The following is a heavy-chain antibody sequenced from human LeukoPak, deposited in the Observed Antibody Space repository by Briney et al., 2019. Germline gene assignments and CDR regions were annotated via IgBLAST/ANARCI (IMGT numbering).Heavy chain of an antibody. D-gene: IGHD6-19*01. Sequence: GGSLRLSCAASGFTVSTNYMTWVRQAPGKGLEWVSVIYSGGNTYYADSVKGRFTISKDNSRNTLYLQMNSLRVEDTAVYYCARDLRSGGWYLGYWGQGTLVTVSS. J-gene: IGHJ4*02. CDR3: ARDLRSGGWYLGY. CDR1: GFTVSTNY. CDR2: IYSGGNT. V-gene: IGHV3-66*01.